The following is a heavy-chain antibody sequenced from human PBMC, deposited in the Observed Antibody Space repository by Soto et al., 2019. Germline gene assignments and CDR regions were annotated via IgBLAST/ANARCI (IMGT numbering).Heavy chain of an antibody. CDR3: ARDSLAYCGGDCFRAEYFQH. CDR1: GYTFTSYG. D-gene: IGHD2-21*02. Sequence: ASVKVSCKASGYTFTSYGISWVRQAPGQGLEWMGWISAYNGNTNYAQKLQGRVTMTTDTSTSTAYMELRSLRSDDTAVYYCARDSLAYCGGDCFRAEYFQHWGQGTLVTVSS. V-gene: IGHV1-18*01. J-gene: IGHJ1*01. CDR2: ISAYNGNT.